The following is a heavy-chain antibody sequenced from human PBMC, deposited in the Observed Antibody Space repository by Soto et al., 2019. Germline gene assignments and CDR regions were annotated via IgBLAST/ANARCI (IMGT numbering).Heavy chain of an antibody. CDR2: IIPIFGTA. D-gene: IGHD2-21*02. V-gene: IGHV1-69*13. Sequence: SVKVSCKASGGTFSSYAISWVRQAPGQGLEWMGGIIPIFGTANYAQKFQGRVTITADESTSTAYMELSSLRSEDTAVYYCARENIVVVTARTYYYYGMDVWAKGPRSPSP. CDR3: ARENIVVVTARTYYYYGMDV. J-gene: IGHJ6*02. CDR1: GGTFSSYA.